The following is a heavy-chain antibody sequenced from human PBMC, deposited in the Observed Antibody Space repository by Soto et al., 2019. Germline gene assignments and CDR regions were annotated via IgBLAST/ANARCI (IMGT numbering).Heavy chain of an antibody. CDR2: INPKSGGT. V-gene: IGHV1-2*02. CDR3: ARDLAKGGGSAGFDY. D-gene: IGHD1-26*01. Sequence: QVQLVQSGAEVKKPGASVNVSCKASGYTFTVYYMHWVRQAPGQGLEGMGWINPKSGGTMYQQKFQGRVTMTWDTSIITAYMALTRLRSDDTAVYYCARDLAKGGGSAGFDYWGQGTLVTVSS. J-gene: IGHJ4*02. CDR1: GYTFTVYY.